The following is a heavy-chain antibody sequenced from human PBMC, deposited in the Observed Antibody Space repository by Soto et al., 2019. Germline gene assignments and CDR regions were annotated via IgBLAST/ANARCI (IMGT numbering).Heavy chain of an antibody. Sequence: SVKLTWKACRVGYACKGISWLRQAPGQGLEWMGWISAYNGNTNYAQKLQGRVTMTTDTSTSTAYMELRSLRSDDTAVYYCARGSSGWRFDYWGQGTLVTVSS. V-gene: IGHV1-18*01. J-gene: IGHJ4*02. CDR2: ISAYNGNT. D-gene: IGHD6-19*01. CDR3: ARGSSGWRFDY. CDR1: RVGYACKG.